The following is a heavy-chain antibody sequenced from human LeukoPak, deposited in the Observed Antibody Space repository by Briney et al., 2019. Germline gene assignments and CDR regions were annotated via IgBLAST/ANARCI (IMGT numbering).Heavy chain of an antibody. CDR1: AFTFSSYG. D-gene: IGHD3-10*01. CDR2: IRYDGSNQ. CDR3: SKDIVWFGENYYFDY. Sequence: GGSLRLSYAASAFTFSSYGMNWVRQAPGKGLEWVAFIRYDGSNQYYADSVKGRFTISRDNSENTLYLQMNSLRAEDTAVYYCSKDIVWFGENYYFDYWGQGTLVTVSS. V-gene: IGHV3-30*02. J-gene: IGHJ4*02.